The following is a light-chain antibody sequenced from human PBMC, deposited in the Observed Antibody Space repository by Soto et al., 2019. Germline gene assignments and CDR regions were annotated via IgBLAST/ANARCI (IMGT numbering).Light chain of an antibody. CDR1: QSVSSN. Sequence: EIVMTQSPATLSVSPGERANLSCRASQSVSSNLAWYQQKPGQAPRLLIYGASTRATGIPARFSGSGSGTEFTLTISSMQAEEFAVYYCQQYKHGPPSITFGQGTRLEIK. V-gene: IGKV3-15*01. J-gene: IGKJ5*01. CDR2: GAS. CDR3: QQYKHGPPSIT.